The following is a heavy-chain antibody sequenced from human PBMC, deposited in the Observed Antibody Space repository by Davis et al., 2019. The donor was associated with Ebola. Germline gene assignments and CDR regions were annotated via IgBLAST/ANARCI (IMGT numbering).Heavy chain of an antibody. D-gene: IGHD1/OR15-1a*01. CDR3: VTENWYRFES. V-gene: IGHV3-23*01. CDR1: GFIFNNYA. J-gene: IGHJ4*02. CDR2: ISGSGGST. Sequence: GESLKISCEASGFIFNNYAMTWVRQAPGKGLEWVSAISGSGGSTYYADSVKGRFTISRDNSKKTLYLQMNSLRTEDTAMYYCVTENWYRFESWGQGTLVTVSS.